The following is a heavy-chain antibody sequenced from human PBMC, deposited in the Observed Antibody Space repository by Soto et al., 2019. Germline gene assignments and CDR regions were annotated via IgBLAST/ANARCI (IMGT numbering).Heavy chain of an antibody. CDR3: ARDEEQQLADFDY. D-gene: IGHD6-13*01. Sequence: QVQLQQWGAGLLKPSETLSLTCAVYGGSFSGYYWSWIRQPPGKGLEWIGEINHSGSTNYNPSLKSRVTISVDTSKYQFSLKLSSVTAADTAVYYCARDEEQQLADFDYWGQGTLVTVSS. CDR2: INHSGST. J-gene: IGHJ4*02. V-gene: IGHV4-34*01. CDR1: GGSFSGYY.